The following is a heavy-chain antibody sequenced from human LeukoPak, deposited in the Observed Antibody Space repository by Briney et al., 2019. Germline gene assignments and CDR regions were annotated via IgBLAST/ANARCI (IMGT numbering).Heavy chain of an antibody. CDR3: ARFVRWSDAFDI. V-gene: IGHV1-8*01. J-gene: IGHJ3*02. Sequence: ASVKVSCKASGYTFTSYDINWVRQATGQGLEWMGWINPNSGNTGYAQKFQGRVTMTRNTSISTAYMELSSLRSEDTAVYYCARFVRWSDAFDIWGQGTMVTVSS. D-gene: IGHD2-15*01. CDR2: INPNSGNT. CDR1: GYTFTSYD.